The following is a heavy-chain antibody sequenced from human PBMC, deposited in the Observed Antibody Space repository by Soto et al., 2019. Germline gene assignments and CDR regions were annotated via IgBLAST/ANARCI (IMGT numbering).Heavy chain of an antibody. J-gene: IGHJ4*02. D-gene: IGHD5-12*01. CDR2: INHSGST. CDR3: AGNIVATISSFDY. CDR1: GESFSGYY. Sequence: SESRSLTCAVYGESFSGYYWSWIRQPPGKVREWIGEINHSGSTNYNPSLKSRGTRSVDTAKNQFSLKLSCVTAAAPAMYYCAGNIVATISSFDYWGQGTGVTVAS. V-gene: IGHV4-34*01.